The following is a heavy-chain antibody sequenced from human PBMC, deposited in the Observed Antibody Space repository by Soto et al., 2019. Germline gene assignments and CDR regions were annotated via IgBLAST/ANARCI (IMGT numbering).Heavy chain of an antibody. CDR2: IIPIFDAT. D-gene: IGHD1-20*01. V-gene: IGHV1-69*01. Sequence: QVQMVQSGAEVKKPGSSARVSCKVSGGTFSRHSISWVRQAPGQGLEWMGGIIPIFDATQYAQKFQGRLTITADESTTTFHIDLSGLIHEDTAIYFCARDLTSVRGSWGQGTLVTVS. J-gene: IGHJ4*02. CDR1: GGTFSRHS. CDR3: ARDLTSVRGS.